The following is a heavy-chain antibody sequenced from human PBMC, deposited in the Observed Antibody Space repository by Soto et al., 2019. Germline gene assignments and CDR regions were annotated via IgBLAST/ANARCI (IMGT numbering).Heavy chain of an antibody. CDR1: GGSISSYY. D-gene: IGHD4-4*01. CDR2: IYYSGST. Sequence: SETLSLTCTVSGGSISSYYWSWIRQPPGKGLEWIGYIYYSGSTNYNPSLKSRVTISVDTSKNQFSLKLSSVTAADTAVYYCARGTSWTVTTFWRYYYMDVWGKGTTVTVSS. CDR3: ARGTSWTVTTFWRYYYMDV. J-gene: IGHJ6*03. V-gene: IGHV4-59*01.